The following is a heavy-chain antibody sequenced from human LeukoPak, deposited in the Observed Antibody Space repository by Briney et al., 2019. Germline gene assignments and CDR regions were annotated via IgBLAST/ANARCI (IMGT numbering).Heavy chain of an antibody. V-gene: IGHV3-53*01. Sequence: GESLRLSCAASGFTVSSSFMSWVRQAPGKGLEWVSVIYSGGSTYYADSVKGRFTISRDNSKNTLYLQMNSLRADDTAVYYCVRDGVDYSFEYCGQGTLVTVSS. CDR2: IYSGGST. CDR3: VRDGVDYSFEY. D-gene: IGHD4-11*01. J-gene: IGHJ4*02. CDR1: GFTVSSSF.